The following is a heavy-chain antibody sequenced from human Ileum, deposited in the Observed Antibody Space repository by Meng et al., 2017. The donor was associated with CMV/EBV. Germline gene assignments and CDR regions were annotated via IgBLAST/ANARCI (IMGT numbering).Heavy chain of an antibody. CDR2: IYYSGST. J-gene: IGHJ5*02. D-gene: IGHD1-26*01. CDR1: VGSIRSSSSS. Sequence: SVGSIRSSSSSWGWLRQPPGKGLEWIGSIYYSGSTYYNPSLKSRVTISVDTSKNQFSLKLSSVTAADTAVYYCATTPRVGPSDWFDPWGQGTLVTVSS. CDR3: ATTPRVGPSDWFDP. V-gene: IGHV4-39*01.